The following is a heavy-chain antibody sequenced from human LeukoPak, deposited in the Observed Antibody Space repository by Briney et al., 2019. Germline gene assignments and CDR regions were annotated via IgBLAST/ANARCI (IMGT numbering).Heavy chain of an antibody. Sequence: GGSLRLSCAASEFIFSGSAMHWVRQASGKGLEWVGRIRSKANNYATAYAASVKGRFTISRDDSKNTAYLQMNSLKTEDTAVYYCTSSFKNDYGDCWGQGTLVTVSS. D-gene: IGHD2/OR15-2a*01. J-gene: IGHJ4*02. V-gene: IGHV3-73*01. CDR3: TSSFKNDYGDC. CDR2: IRSKANNYAT. CDR1: EFIFSGSA.